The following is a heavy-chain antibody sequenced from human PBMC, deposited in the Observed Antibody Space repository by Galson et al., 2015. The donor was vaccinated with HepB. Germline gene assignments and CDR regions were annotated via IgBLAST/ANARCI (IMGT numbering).Heavy chain of an antibody. D-gene: IGHD5-12*01. CDR3: ARSGRTTARAPLDI. CDR1: GYSFSAYY. J-gene: IGHJ3*02. Sequence: SVKVSCKASGYSFSAYYIHWLRQAPGQGPEWLGIIDPNSGSTTFAQKFQGRLNVNSDSSRSTVYMELRSLRSQDTAVYYCARSGRTTARAPLDIWGQGTNVIVSS. V-gene: IGHV1-46*03. CDR2: IDPNSGST.